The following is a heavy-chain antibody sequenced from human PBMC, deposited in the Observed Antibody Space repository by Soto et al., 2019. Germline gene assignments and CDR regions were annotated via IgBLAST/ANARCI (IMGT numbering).Heavy chain of an antibody. D-gene: IGHD6-6*01. CDR2: INHSGST. Sequence: QVQLQPWGAGLLKPSETLSLTCAVYGRSFSGYYWSWIRQPPGKGLEWIGDINHSGSTNYNPSLKSRVTISVDASNNHFSLKMTSVTAADTAVYYCARAPEHSMSYYFDSWGHGTLVTVSS. V-gene: IGHV4-34*01. J-gene: IGHJ4*01. CDR3: ARAPEHSMSYYFDS. CDR1: GRSFSGYY.